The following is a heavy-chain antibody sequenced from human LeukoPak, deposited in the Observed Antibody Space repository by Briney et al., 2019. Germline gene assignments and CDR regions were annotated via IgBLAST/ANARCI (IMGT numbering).Heavy chain of an antibody. CDR1: GFTFDDYA. CDR2: ISWNSGSI. V-gene: IGHV3-9*01. J-gene: IGHJ4*02. CDR3: TKGLWAATGNYFEY. D-gene: IGHD6-13*01. Sequence: QAGGSLRLSCAASGFTFDDYAMHWVRQAPGKGLEWVSGISWNSGSIGYADSVKGRFTISRDNAKNSLYLQMHSLRPEDTALYYCTKGLWAATGNYFEYWGQGTLVTVSS.